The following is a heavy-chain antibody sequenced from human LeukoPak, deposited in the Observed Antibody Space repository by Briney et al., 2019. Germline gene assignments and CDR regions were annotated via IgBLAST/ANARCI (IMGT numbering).Heavy chain of an antibody. CDR2: IYYSGST. D-gene: IGHD6-19*01. J-gene: IGHJ4*02. CDR3: ARSERYNSGWYFYFDY. V-gene: IGHV4-59*01. Sequence: SETLSLTCTVSVGSISTYYWSWIRQPPGKGLEWIGYIYYSGSTNYNPSLKSRVTISVDTSKNQFSLNLSSVTAADTAVYYCARSERYNSGWYFYFDYWGQGTLVSVSS. CDR1: VGSISTYY.